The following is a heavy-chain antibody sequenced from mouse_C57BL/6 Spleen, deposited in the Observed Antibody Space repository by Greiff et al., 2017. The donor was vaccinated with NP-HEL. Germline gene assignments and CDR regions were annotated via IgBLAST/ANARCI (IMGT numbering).Heavy chain of an antibody. CDR3: ARIPFAY. V-gene: IGHV5-17*01. CDR1: GFTFSDYG. J-gene: IGHJ3*01. CDR2: ISSGSSTI. Sequence: EVQLVESGGGLVKPGGFLKLSCAASGFTFSDYGMHWVRQAPEKGLEWVAYISSGSSTIYYADTVKGRFTISRDNAKNTLFLQMTSLRSEDTAMYYCARIPFAYWGQGTLVTVSA.